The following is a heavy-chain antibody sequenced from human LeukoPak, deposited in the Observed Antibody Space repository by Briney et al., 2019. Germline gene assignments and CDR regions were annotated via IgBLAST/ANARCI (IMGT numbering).Heavy chain of an antibody. J-gene: IGHJ4*02. Sequence: SETLSLTCTVSGGSISNYYWSWIRRSAGKGLEWIGRIYAGGTANYNPSLKSRVTMSGDTSKNQLSLKLSSVTAADTAVYYCARVELISGSHLIFDYWGQGTLVTVSS. CDR1: GGSISNYY. D-gene: IGHD3-10*01. V-gene: IGHV4-4*07. CDR2: IYAGGTA. CDR3: ARVELISGSHLIFDY.